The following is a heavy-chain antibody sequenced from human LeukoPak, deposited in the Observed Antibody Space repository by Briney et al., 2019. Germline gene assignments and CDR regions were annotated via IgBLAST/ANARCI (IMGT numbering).Heavy chain of an antibody. CDR2: IKQDGSEK. J-gene: IGHJ4*02. CDR3: AKASQMAMVSRLGYYFDY. V-gene: IGHV3-7*01. CDR1: GFTFSSFW. Sequence: GGSLRLSCAASGFTFSSFWMSWVRQAPGKGLEWVANIKQDGSEKSYMDSVKGRFTISRDNAKNSLYLQMNSLRAEDTAVYCCAKASQMAMVSRLGYYFDYWGQGTLVTVSS. D-gene: IGHD5-18*01.